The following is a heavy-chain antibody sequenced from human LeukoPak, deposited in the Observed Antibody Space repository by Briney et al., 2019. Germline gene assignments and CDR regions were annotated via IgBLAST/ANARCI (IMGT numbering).Heavy chain of an antibody. Sequence: GESLKISCKGSGYSFSNYWIGWVRQMPGKGLEWRGIIYPGDSDTRYSPSFQGQVTISADKSISTAYLQWSSLKASDTAMYYCARREEAVDPWYYWGQGTLVTVSS. CDR3: ARREEAVDPWYY. CDR1: GYSFSNYW. J-gene: IGHJ4*02. CDR2: IYPGDSDT. D-gene: IGHD6-19*01. V-gene: IGHV5-51*01.